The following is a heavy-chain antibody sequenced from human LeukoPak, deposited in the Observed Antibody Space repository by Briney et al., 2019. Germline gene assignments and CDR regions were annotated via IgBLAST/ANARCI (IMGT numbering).Heavy chain of an antibody. D-gene: IGHD3-22*01. J-gene: IGHJ4*02. V-gene: IGHV4-39*07. CDR1: GGSISSSSYY. CDR2: IYYSGST. Sequence: SETLSLTCTVSGGSISSSSYYWGWIRQPPGKGLEWIGSIYYSGSTYYNPSLKSRVTISVDTSKNQFSLKLSSVTAADTAVYYCARDRKFDSSGYYLFDYWGQGTLVTVSS. CDR3: ARDRKFDSSGYYLFDY.